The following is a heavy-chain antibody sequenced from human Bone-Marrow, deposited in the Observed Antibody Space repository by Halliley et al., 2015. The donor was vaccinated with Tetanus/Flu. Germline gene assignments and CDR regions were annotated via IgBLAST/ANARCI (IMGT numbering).Heavy chain of an antibody. CDR2: ISYGGGHT. D-gene: IGHD3-10*01. J-gene: IGHJ4*02. V-gene: IGHV3-30*18. CDR3: TKGARWFGDAEFED. Sequence: WVAVISYGGGHTYYADSAKGRFSISRDNFKNTLYLERNSLRPEDTAVYYCTKGARWFGDAEFEDWGQGILVTVTS.